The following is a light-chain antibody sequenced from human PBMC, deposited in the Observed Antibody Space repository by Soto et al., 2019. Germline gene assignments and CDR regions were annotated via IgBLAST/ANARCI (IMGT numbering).Light chain of an antibody. CDR3: QQYESSPLT. CDR2: RAS. V-gene: IGKV3-20*01. Sequence: EIVLTQSPDTLSLSPGERATLSCRASQRVSSGFLAWYQQKPGQAPRLLIYRASTRATGIPDRFTGSGSGTDFPITISRLEPEDFAVYYCQQYESSPLTFGGGTKVEIK. J-gene: IGKJ4*01. CDR1: QRVSSGF.